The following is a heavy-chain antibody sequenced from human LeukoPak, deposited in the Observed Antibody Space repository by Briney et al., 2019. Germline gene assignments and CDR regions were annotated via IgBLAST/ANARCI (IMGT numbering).Heavy chain of an antibody. J-gene: IGHJ6*02. CDR3: AKDISVPGLATPDV. CDR2: LSWDGGTT. V-gene: IGHV3-43*01. Sequence: PGGSLRLSCAASGFTFNDYTMHWVRQVPGKGLEWVSLLSWDGGTTYYADSVKGRFTISRDNSKKSLYLQMNSLRTEDTALYYCAKDISVPGLATPDVWGQGTSVTDSS. D-gene: IGHD6-13*01. CDR1: GFTFNDYT.